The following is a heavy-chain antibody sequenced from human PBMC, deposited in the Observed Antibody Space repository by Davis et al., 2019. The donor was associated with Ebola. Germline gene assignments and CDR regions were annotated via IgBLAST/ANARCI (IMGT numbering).Heavy chain of an antibody. D-gene: IGHD5-18*01. J-gene: IGHJ4*02. V-gene: IGHV4-59*02. CDR3: ARGGGGNGYVL. CDR2: ISYSGST. CDR1: AGSVSSYY. Sequence: SETLSLTCTVSAGSVSSYYWSWIRQPPGKGLEWIGYISYSGSTNYNPSLKSRATISIDASRNQFSLKLSSVTAADTAVYFCARGGGGNGYVLWGQGTLVTVSS.